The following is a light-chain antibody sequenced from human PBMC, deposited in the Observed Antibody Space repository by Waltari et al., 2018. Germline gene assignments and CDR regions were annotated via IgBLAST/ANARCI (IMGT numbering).Light chain of an antibody. V-gene: IGLV1-51*02. J-gene: IGLJ7*01. CDR2: EDG. CDR3: GTWDSSLSGAV. Sequence: QSVLTQPPSVSAAPGQRVTISCSGGHSNIGNNYVSWYRQFPGTAPKLLIYEDGERPSGVPGRFSGAKSGTSATLDITGRQAGDEADYYCGTWDSSLSGAVFGGGTHLTVL. CDR1: HSNIGNNY.